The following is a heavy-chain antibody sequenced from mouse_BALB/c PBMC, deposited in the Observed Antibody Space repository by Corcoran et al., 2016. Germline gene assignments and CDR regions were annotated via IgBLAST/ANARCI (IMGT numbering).Heavy chain of an antibody. CDR1: GYTFTSYW. V-gene: IGHV1-7*01. CDR2: INPSTGYT. D-gene: IGHD2-1*01. CDR3: AKWGNRYAMDY. J-gene: IGHJ4*01. Sequence: QVQLQQSGAELAKPGASVKMSCKASGYTFTSYWMHWVKQRPGQGLEWIGYINPSTGYTEYNQKFKDKATLTADKSSSTAYMQLSSLTSEDSAVYYCAKWGNRYAMDYWGQGTSVTVSS.